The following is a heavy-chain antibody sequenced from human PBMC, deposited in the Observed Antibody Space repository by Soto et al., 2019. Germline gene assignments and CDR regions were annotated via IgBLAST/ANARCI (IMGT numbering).Heavy chain of an antibody. CDR1: GGSFDDFY. V-gene: IGHV4-34*02. D-gene: IGHD3-10*01. CDR2: ISHDGGT. CDR3: ARGQLVWYGDLTPYYRDMDV. Sequence: QVHLQQWGAGLLRPSETLSLTCAFYGGSFDDFYWSWVRQSPGKGLEWIGEISHDGGTNYSPSLTSRNSISADTSKNQFSLHLKSVTAADTGLYYCARGQLVWYGDLTPYYRDMDVWGQGTTVTVSS. J-gene: IGHJ6*02.